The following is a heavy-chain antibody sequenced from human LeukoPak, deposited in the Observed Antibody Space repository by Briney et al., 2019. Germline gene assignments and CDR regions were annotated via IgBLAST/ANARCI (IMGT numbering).Heavy chain of an antibody. CDR2: IDGIGGTT. CDR1: GFTFSTYG. V-gene: IGHV3-23*01. Sequence: GGSLRLSCAASGFTFSTYGMSWVRQAPGKGLEWVSVIDGIGGTTHYADSVKGRFTISGDNSRNTLYLQMNSLRAEDTAVYYCARKTQWTGAFDIWGRGTVVTVSS. D-gene: IGHD3/OR15-3a*01. J-gene: IGHJ3*02. CDR3: ARKTQWTGAFDI.